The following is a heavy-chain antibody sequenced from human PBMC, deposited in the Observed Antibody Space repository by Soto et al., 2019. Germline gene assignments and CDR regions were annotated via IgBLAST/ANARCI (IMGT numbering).Heavy chain of an antibody. D-gene: IGHD6-19*01. J-gene: IGHJ4*02. Sequence: PSETLSLTCTVSGASISAYAWSWIRQPAGKGLEWIGRLYSSGNTNYNPSFKSRLIMSADTSKNQFSLKLSSVTAADTAVYYCARGPYSSGWYVVDYWGQGTLVTVSS. CDR1: GASISAYA. CDR3: ARGPYSSGWYVVDY. V-gene: IGHV4-4*07. CDR2: LYSSGNT.